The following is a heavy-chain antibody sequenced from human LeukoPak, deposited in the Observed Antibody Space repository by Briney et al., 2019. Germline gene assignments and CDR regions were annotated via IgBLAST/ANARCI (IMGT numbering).Heavy chain of an antibody. CDR3: ARGHGDYRNWFDP. D-gene: IGHD4-17*01. CDR1: GGSISSGGYY. V-gene: IGHV4-31*03. Sequence: SQTLSLTCTVSGGSISSGGYYWSWIRQHPGKGLEWIGYIYYSGSTYYNPSLKSRVTISVDTSKNQFSLKLSSVTAADTAVYYCARGHGDYRNWFDPWGQGTLVTVSS. CDR2: IYYSGST. J-gene: IGHJ5*02.